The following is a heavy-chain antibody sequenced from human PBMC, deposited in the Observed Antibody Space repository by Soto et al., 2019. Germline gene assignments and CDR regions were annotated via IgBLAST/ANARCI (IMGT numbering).Heavy chain of an antibody. CDR3: AKESSSGWTYYFDY. CDR2: ISWNSGSI. Sequence: EVQLVESGGGLVQPGRSLRLSCAASEFTFDDYAMHWVRQAPGKGLEWVSGISWNSGSIGYADSVKGRFTISRDNAKNSLYLQMNSLRAEDTALYYCAKESSSGWTYYFDYWGQGTLVTVSS. V-gene: IGHV3-9*01. D-gene: IGHD6-19*01. CDR1: EFTFDDYA. J-gene: IGHJ4*02.